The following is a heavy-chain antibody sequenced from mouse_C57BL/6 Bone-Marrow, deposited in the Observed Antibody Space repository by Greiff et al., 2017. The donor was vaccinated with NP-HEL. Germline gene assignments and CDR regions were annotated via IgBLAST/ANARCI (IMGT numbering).Heavy chain of an antibody. CDR3: AREDYGSSLYYAMYY. CDR1: GFTFTDYY. V-gene: IGHV1-36*01. CDR2: VYPYNGGT. D-gene: IGHD1-1*01. Sequence: EVKLMESGPVLVKPGPSVKISCKASGFTFTDYYMHWVKQSHGKSLEWIGLVYPYNGGTSYNQKFKGKATLTVDTSSSTAYLELNILTSEDSAVYYCAREDYGSSLYYAMYYWGQGTSVTVSS. J-gene: IGHJ4*01.